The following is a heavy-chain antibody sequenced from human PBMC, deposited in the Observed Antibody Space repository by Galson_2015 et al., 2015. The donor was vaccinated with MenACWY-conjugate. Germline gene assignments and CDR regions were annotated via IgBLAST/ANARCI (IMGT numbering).Heavy chain of an antibody. CDR2: INAGNGNT. Sequence: SVKVSCKASGYTFTSYAMHWVRQAPGQRLEWMGWINAGNGNTKYSQKFQGRVTITRDTSASTAYMELSSLRSEDTAVYYCARGYCSGGSCYSRRGYYYYYYGMDVWGQGTTVTVSS. J-gene: IGHJ6*02. V-gene: IGHV1-3*01. CDR1: GYTFTSYA. D-gene: IGHD2-15*01. CDR3: ARGYCSGGSCYSRRGYYYYYYGMDV.